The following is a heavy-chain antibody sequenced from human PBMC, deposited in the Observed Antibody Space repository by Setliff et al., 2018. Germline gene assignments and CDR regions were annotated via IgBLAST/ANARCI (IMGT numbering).Heavy chain of an antibody. CDR2: IRSRNDGGTT. D-gene: IGHD1-20*01. CDR1: GLTFSHAW. Sequence: PGGSLRLSCAASGLTFSHAWMTWVRQSPGKGLEWVGRIRSRNDGGTTDYAAPVKGRFTISRDDSKDTLFLDMNSLTSDDTAVYFCTTVPSRSPVITPGAFDLWGQGTMVTVSS. CDR3: TTVPSRSPVITPGAFDL. V-gene: IGHV3-15*01. J-gene: IGHJ3*01.